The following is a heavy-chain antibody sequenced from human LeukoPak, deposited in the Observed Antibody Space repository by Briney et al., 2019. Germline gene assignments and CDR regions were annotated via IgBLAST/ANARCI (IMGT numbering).Heavy chain of an antibody. V-gene: IGHV3-30*02. CDR2: VRYDGSNK. D-gene: IGHD1-7*01. Sequence: GGSLRLSCAASGFTFSNQGMHWVRQAPGKGLEWVAFVRYDGSNKYYADSVQRRFTISKDNSKNTLYLQMSSLTPEDTAVYYCAKDADNWNSYFAYWGQGTLVTVS. CDR1: GFTFSNQG. CDR3: AKDADNWNSYFAY. J-gene: IGHJ4*02.